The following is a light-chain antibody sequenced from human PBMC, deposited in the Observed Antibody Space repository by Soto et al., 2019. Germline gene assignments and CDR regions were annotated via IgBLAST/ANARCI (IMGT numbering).Light chain of an antibody. J-gene: IGKJ1*01. CDR2: GAS. Sequence: EIVLTQSPGTLSLSPGERATLSCGGSQRVTSNYLAWYQQKPGQAPRLLIFGASTRATGIPDRFSGSGSGTDFTLTISRLEPEDFAVYYCQHYYTSYTTFGQGTKVEIK. CDR1: QRVTSNY. V-gene: IGKV3-20*01. CDR3: QHYYTSYTT.